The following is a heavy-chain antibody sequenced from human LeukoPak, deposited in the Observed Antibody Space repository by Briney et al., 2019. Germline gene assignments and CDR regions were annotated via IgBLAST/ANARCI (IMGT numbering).Heavy chain of an antibody. CDR1: GYTFTGYY. CDR3: ARGGSGSPDYPFDY. J-gene: IGHJ4*02. D-gene: IGHD1-26*01. V-gene: IGHV1-2*06. CDR2: INPNSGGT. Sequence: ASVNVSCMASGYTFTGYYMHWVRQAPGQGLEWMGRINPNSGGTNYAQKFQGRVTMTRDTSISTAYMELSRLRSDDTAVYYCARGGSGSPDYPFDYWGQGTLVTVSS.